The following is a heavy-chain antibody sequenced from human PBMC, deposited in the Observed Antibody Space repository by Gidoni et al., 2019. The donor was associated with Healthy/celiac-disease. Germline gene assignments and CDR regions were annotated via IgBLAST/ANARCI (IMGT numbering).Heavy chain of an antibody. CDR2: INPTGSST. J-gene: IGHJ6*02. CDR3: ARGWGPSGGTFYYFCYGMDV. D-gene: IGHD6-25*01. Sequence: QVQLVQSGAEVKQPGASVKLSCKASVYTFTSHYLHWVRQAPGQGLEWMGIINPTGSSTTYAQNFQVRVTLTRDTSTSTVYMELSSLRSEDTAVYYCARGWGPSGGTFYYFCYGMDVWGQGTTVTVSS. V-gene: IGHV1-46*01. CDR1: VYTFTSHY.